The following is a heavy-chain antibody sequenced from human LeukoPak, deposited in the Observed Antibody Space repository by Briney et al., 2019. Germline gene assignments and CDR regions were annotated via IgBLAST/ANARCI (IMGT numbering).Heavy chain of an antibody. Sequence: ASVKISCKASGYTFRGNYIHWLRQAPGQGLEWMGWIDANNGDTKSAQKFQGRVTMSRDTSISTAYMDLSSLSPDDAAVYYCARDPSSVTLYFFDYRGKGTLVTVSS. J-gene: IGHJ4*02. CDR2: IDANNGDT. V-gene: IGHV1-2*02. CDR3: ARDPSSVTLYFFDY. CDR1: GYTFRGNY. D-gene: IGHD4-11*01.